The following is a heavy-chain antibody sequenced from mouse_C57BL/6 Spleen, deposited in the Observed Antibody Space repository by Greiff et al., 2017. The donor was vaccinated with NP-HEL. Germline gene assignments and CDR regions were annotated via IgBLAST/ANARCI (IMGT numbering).Heavy chain of an antibody. CDR3: ARIYYDYDGYFDV. J-gene: IGHJ1*03. CDR2: INPSNGGT. V-gene: IGHV1-53*01. Sequence: VQLQQSGTELVKPGASVKLSCKASGYTFTSYWMHWVKQRPGQGLEWIGNINPSNGGTNYNEKFKSKATLTVDKSSSTAYMQLSSLTSEDAAVYYGARIYYDYDGYFDVWGTGTTVTVSS. D-gene: IGHD2-4*01. CDR1: GYTFTSYW.